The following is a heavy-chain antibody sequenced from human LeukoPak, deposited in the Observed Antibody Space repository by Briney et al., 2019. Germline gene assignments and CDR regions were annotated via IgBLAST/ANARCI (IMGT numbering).Heavy chain of an antibody. V-gene: IGHV1-69*13. CDR2: IIPVLGTA. CDR3: ASSGGDYYYYSMDV. CDR1: GGTFSRFA. D-gene: IGHD3-10*01. Sequence: ASVKVSCKASGGTFSRFAISWVRQAPGQGLEWMGGIIPVLGTANYAQKVQGRVIITADESTSTAYMELSSLRSEDTAVYYCASSGGDYYYYSMDVWGKGTTVTISS. J-gene: IGHJ6*03.